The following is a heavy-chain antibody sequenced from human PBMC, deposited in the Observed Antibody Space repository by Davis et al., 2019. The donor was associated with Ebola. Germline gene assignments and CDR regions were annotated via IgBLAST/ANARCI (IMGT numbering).Heavy chain of an antibody. CDR1: GYTFTGYY. CDR2: INPNSGGT. Sequence: ASVKVSCKVSGYTFTGYYMHWVRQAPGQGLEWMGWINPNSGGTNYAQKFQGRVTMTRDTSISTAYMELSRLRSDDTAVYYCARIPINYDSSGYYHWFDPWGQGTLVTVSS. CDR3: ARIPINYDSSGYYHWFDP. V-gene: IGHV1-2*02. D-gene: IGHD3-22*01. J-gene: IGHJ5*02.